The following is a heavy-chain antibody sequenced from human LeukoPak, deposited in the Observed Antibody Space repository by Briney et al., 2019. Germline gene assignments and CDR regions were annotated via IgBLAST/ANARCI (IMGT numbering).Heavy chain of an antibody. J-gene: IGHJ5*02. D-gene: IGHD2-15*01. CDR1: GYTFTNYG. CDR2: ISAYNGNT. CDR3: ATEGYCSGGSWCWFDP. Sequence: ASVKVSCKASGYTFTNYGISWVRQAPGQGLEWMGWISAYNGNTNYAQKFQGRVTMTRDMSTSTVYMELSSLRSEDTAVYYCATEGYCSGGSWCWFDPWGQGTLVTVSS. V-gene: IGHV1-18*01.